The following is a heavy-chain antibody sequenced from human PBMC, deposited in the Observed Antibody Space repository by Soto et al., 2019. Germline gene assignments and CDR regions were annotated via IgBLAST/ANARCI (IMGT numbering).Heavy chain of an antibody. CDR3: AKHRRLGYCSSTSCLAGGWFDP. CDR1: GFTFSSYA. D-gene: IGHD2-2*01. CDR2: ISGSGGST. V-gene: IGHV3-23*01. J-gene: IGHJ5*02. Sequence: GGSLRLSCAASGFTFSSYAMSWVRQAPGKGLEWVSAISGSGGSTYYADSVKGRFTISRDNSKNTLYLQMNSLRAEDTAVYYCAKHRRLGYCSSTSCLAGGWFDPWGQGTLVTVSS.